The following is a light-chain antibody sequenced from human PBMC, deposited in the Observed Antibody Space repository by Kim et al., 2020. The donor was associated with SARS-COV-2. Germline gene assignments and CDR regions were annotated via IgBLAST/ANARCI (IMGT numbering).Light chain of an antibody. Sequence: SYELTQPLSVSVALGQTARITCGRNNIGSQNVHWYQQKPGQAPVLVIYGDTNRPSGIPERFSGSNSGNTATLTISRAQAGDEAGYYCQVWDTPTGVFGGGTQLTVL. V-gene: IGLV3-9*01. CDR2: GDT. CDR1: NIGSQN. J-gene: IGLJ2*01. CDR3: QVWDTPTGV.